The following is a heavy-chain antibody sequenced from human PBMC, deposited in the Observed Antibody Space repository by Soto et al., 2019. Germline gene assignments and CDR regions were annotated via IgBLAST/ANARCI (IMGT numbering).Heavy chain of an antibody. CDR2: MNPNSGNT. CDR1: GYTFTSYD. CDR3: ARGDRAYYDFWSGYSPDY. D-gene: IGHD3-3*01. J-gene: IGHJ4*02. Sequence: ASVKVSCKASGYTFTSYDINWVRQATGQGLEWMGWMNPNSGNTGYAQKFQGRVTMTRNTSISTAYMELSSLRSEDTAVYYCARGDRAYYDFWSGYSPDYWGQGTLVTVSS. V-gene: IGHV1-8*01.